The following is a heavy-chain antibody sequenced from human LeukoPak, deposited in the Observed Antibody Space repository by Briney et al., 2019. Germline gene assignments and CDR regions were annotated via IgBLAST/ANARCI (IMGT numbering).Heavy chain of an antibody. Sequence: PGGSLRLSCAVSGFTFSSYGMHWVRQAPGKGLEWVAVIWYDGSNKFYADSVKGRFTIPRENPKNTPYLQMNSLRAEDTAVYYCARDAYYYGSGSYVDYWGQGTLVTVSS. CDR3: ARDAYYYGSGSYVDY. J-gene: IGHJ4*02. V-gene: IGHV3-33*01. CDR1: GFTFSSYG. D-gene: IGHD3-10*01. CDR2: IWYDGSNK.